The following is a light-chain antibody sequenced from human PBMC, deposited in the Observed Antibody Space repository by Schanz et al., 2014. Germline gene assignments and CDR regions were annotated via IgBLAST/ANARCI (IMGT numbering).Light chain of an antibody. J-gene: IGKJ1*01. Sequence: EIVLTQSPGTLSLSPGERATLSCRASQSVSSSYLAWYQQKPGQAPRLLIHGASTRATGIPARFSGSGSGTEFTLTISSLQSEDFAVYYCQQYNTWPPTLTFGQGTRVEIK. CDR3: QQYNTWPPTLT. CDR1: QSVSSSY. CDR2: GAS. V-gene: IGKV3-15*01.